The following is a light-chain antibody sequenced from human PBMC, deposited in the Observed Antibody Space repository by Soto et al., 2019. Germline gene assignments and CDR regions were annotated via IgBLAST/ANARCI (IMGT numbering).Light chain of an antibody. CDR3: QSXXSSLSVL. CDR1: SSXIXAGHD. CDR2: GNS. J-gene: IGLJ2*01. V-gene: IGLV1-40*01. Sequence: QSVLTQPPSVSGAPGQRVXXXXTGXSSXIXAGHDVHWYQQLPGTAPKLLIYGNSNRPSGVPDRFSGSKSGTSASLAITGLQAEDEADYYCQSXXSSLSVLFGGGTKVTVL.